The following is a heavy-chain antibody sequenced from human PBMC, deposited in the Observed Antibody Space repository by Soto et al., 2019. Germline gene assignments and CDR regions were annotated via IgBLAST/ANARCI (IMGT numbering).Heavy chain of an antibody. CDR3: ARLPLSGSFDAFDI. J-gene: IGHJ3*02. V-gene: IGHV4-34*01. D-gene: IGHD1-26*01. CDR1: GGSFSGYY. Sequence: PSETLSLTCAVYGGSFSGYYWSWIRQPPGKGLEWIGEINHSGSTNYNPSLKSRVTISVDTSKNQFSLKLSSVTAADTAVYYCARLPLSGSFDAFDIWGQGTMVTVSS. CDR2: INHSGST.